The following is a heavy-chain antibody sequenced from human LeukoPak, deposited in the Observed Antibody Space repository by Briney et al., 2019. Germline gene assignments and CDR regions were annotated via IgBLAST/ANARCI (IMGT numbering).Heavy chain of an antibody. Sequence: PSETLSLTCTVSGGSISSSSYYWDWIRQPRGKGLEWIGSIYYSGSTYYNPSLKSRVTISVDTSKNQFSLKLSSVTAADTAVYYCARIDYGWFDPWGQGTLVTVSS. CDR3: ARIDYGWFDP. CDR2: IYYSGST. D-gene: IGHD4-17*01. CDR1: GGSISSSSYY. J-gene: IGHJ5*02. V-gene: IGHV4-39*01.